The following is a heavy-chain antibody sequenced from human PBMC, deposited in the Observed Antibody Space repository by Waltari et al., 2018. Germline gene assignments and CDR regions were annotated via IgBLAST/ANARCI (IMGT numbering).Heavy chain of an antibody. Sequence: QLQLQESGPGLLKPSGTLSLTCTVSDDSISSGDYYWGWIRQSPGKGPEWIGSVYYRGGTSYNTSLKRRVTISVDTSKKQFSLKLSSVTAADTAVYYCARSLHIFRAAAGMFDYWGQGTLVTVSS. CDR3: ARSLHIFRAAAGMFDY. J-gene: IGHJ4*02. CDR1: DDSISSGDYY. V-gene: IGHV4-39*01. CDR2: VYYRGGT. D-gene: IGHD6-13*01.